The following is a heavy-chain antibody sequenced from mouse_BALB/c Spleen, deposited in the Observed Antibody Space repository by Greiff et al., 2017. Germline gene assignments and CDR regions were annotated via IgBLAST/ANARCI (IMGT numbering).Heavy chain of an antibody. J-gene: IGHJ2*01. V-gene: IGHV5-12-1*01. CDR1: GFAFSSYD. CDR2: ISSGGGST. D-gene: IGHD1-1*01. Sequence: EVQLQESGGGLVKPGGSLKLSCAASGFAFSSYDMSWVRQTPEKRLEWVAYISSGGGSTYYPDTVKGRFTISRDNAKNTLYLQMSSLKSEDTAMYYCARLDYYYGSSYWGQGTTLTVSS. CDR3: ARLDYYYGSSY.